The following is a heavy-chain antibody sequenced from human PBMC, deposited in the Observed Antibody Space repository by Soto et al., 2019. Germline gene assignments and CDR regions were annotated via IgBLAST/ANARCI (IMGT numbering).Heavy chain of an antibody. CDR1: GFTFSDYY. CDR3: ARGVSSDGYSHDAFDI. V-gene: IGHV3-11*01. Sequence: GGSLRLSCAASGFTFSDYYMSWIRQAPGKGLEWVSYISSSGSTIYYADSVKGRFTISRDNAKNSLYLQMNSLRGEDTAVYYCARGVSSDGYSHDAFDIWGQGTMVTVSS. J-gene: IGHJ3*02. CDR2: ISSSGSTI. D-gene: IGHD5-18*01.